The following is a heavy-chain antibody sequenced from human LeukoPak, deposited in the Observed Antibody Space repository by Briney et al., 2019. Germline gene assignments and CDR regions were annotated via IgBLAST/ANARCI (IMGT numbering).Heavy chain of an antibody. V-gene: IGHV4-34*01. D-gene: IGHD3-22*01. J-gene: IGHJ4*02. Sequence: SETLSLTCAVYGGSFSGYYWSWIRQPPGKGLEWIGEINHSGSTNYNPSLKSRVTISVDTSKNQFSLKLSPVTAADTAVYYCARKGGYRLGLDYWGQGTLVTVSS. CDR3: ARKGGYRLGLDY. CDR1: GGSFSGYY. CDR2: INHSGST.